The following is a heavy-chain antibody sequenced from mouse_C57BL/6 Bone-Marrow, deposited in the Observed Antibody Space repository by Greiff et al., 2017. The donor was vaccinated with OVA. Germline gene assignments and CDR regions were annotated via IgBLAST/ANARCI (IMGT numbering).Heavy chain of an antibody. CDR2: IYPGSGNT. Sequence: QVQLKESGAELVRPGASVKLSCKASGYTFTDYYINWVKQRPGQGLEWIARIYPGSGNTYYNEKFKGKATLTAEKSSSTAYMQLSSLTSEDSAVYFCARGGGCAYWGQGTLVTVSA. CDR1: GYTFTDYY. CDR3: ARGGGCAY. J-gene: IGHJ3*01. V-gene: IGHV1-76*01.